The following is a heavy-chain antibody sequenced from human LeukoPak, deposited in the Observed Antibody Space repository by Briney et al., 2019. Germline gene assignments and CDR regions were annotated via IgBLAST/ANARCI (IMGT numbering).Heavy chain of an antibody. CDR2: IKQDGSEK. CDR3: ARDGVLRYFDWSTTYYFDY. D-gene: IGHD3-9*01. CDR1: GFTFSSYW. V-gene: IGHV3-7*01. J-gene: IGHJ4*02. Sequence: PGGSLRLSCAASGFTFSSYWMSWVRQAPGKGLEWVANIKQDGSEKYYVGSVKGRFTISRDNAKNSLYLQMNSLRAEDTAVYYCARDGVLRYFDWSTTYYFDYWGQGTLVTVSS.